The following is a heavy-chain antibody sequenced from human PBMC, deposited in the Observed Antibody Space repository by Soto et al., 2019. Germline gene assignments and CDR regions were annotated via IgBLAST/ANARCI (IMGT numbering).Heavy chain of an antibody. CDR2: ISAYNDYT. Sequence: QVQLVQSGAEVKKPGSSVKVSCKASGYTFISYGISWVRQAPGQGLEWMGWISAYNDYTNYAQKLQGRVTMTTDTSTRIANLELRSLRSDDTAVYYCAREGYYSGSGSYSPPSYYGMDVWGQGTTVTVSS. V-gene: IGHV1-18*01. CDR3: AREGYYSGSGSYSPPSYYGMDV. D-gene: IGHD3-10*01. J-gene: IGHJ6*02. CDR1: GYTFISYG.